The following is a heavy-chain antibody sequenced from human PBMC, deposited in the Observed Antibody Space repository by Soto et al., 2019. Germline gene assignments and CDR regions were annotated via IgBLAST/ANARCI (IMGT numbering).Heavy chain of an antibody. Sequence: SETLSLTCAVYGGSFSGYYWSWIRQPPGKGLEWIGEINHSGSTNYNPSLKSRVTISVDTSKNQFSLKLSSVTAADTAVYYCARVSPYYDFWRGFDYWGQGTLVTVSS. CDR3: ARVSPYYDFWRGFDY. V-gene: IGHV4-34*01. CDR2: INHSGST. D-gene: IGHD3-3*01. J-gene: IGHJ4*02. CDR1: GGSFSGYY.